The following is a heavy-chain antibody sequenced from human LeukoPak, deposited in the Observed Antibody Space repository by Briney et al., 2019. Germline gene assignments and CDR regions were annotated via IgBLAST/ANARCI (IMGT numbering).Heavy chain of an antibody. Sequence: GGSLRLSCAASGFTFSSYSLYWVRQAPGKGVEWVSCITSSSSYIYYADSVKGRFTISRDNAKNSLYLQMNSLRAEDTAVYYCARGELLVDTSAFDIWGQGTMVTVSS. CDR2: ITSSSSYI. CDR1: GFTFSSYS. CDR3: ARGELLVDTSAFDI. J-gene: IGHJ3*02. V-gene: IGHV3-21*01. D-gene: IGHD1-26*01.